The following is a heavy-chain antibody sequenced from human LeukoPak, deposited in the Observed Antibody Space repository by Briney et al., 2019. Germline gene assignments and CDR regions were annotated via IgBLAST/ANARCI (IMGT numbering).Heavy chain of an antibody. D-gene: IGHD5-18*01. J-gene: IGHJ4*02. Sequence: GGSLRLSCAASGFTFSSYWMSWVRQAPGKGLEWVANIKQDGSEKYYVDSVKGRFTISRDNAKNSLYLQMNSLRAEDTAVYYCARVWYSYGQRTYHFDYWGQGTLVTVAS. V-gene: IGHV3-7*01. CDR3: ARVWYSYGQRTYHFDY. CDR2: IKQDGSEK. CDR1: GFTFSSYW.